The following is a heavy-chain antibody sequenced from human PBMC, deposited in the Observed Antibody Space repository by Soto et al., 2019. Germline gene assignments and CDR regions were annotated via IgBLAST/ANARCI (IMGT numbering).Heavy chain of an antibody. CDR1: GFTFSSYA. J-gene: IGHJ4*02. D-gene: IGHD3-22*01. CDR3: AKTGMTYYYDSSGYYYFPAYFDY. V-gene: IGHV3-23*01. Sequence: GGSLRLSCAASGFTFSSYAMSWVRQAPGKGLEWVSAISGSGGSTYYADSVKGRFTISRDNSKNTLYLQMNSLRAEDTAVYYYAKTGMTYYYDSSGYYYFPAYFDYWGQGTLVTVSS. CDR2: ISGSGGST.